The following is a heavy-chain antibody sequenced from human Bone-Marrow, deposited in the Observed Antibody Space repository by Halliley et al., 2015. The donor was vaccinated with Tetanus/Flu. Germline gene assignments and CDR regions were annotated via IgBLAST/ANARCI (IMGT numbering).Heavy chain of an antibody. Sequence: KGLVWLSRISPDGIHTSYADSVQGRFTVSRDNAKNTLYLQMNSLRAGDTAVYYCVNMGLEPPFWGQGTLVTVSS. V-gene: IGHV3-74*01. J-gene: IGHJ4*02. CDR2: ISPDGIHT. CDR3: VNMGLEPPF.